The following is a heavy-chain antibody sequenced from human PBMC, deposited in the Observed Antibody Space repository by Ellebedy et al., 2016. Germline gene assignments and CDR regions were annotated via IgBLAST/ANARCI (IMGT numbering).Heavy chain of an antibody. Sequence: SQTLSLTSALSVDSVPNNSAAWNWIRKSPSRGLESLARTYYRSKWYNDYALSVKSRITVNPDTSKNQFSLHLNSVTPEDTAVYYCAMTTAAVRAFDIWGQGTVVTVSS. CDR1: VDSVPNNSAA. V-gene: IGHV6-1*01. CDR3: AMTTAAVRAFDI. J-gene: IGHJ3*02. D-gene: IGHD4-17*01. CDR2: TYYRSKWYN.